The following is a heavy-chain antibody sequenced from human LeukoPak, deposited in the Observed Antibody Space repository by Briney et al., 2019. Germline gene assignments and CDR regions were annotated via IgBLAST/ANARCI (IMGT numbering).Heavy chain of an antibody. CDR3: ARGYSPTMRTTGNDY. CDR2: MNPNSGNT. J-gene: IGHJ4*02. D-gene: IGHD1-1*01. CDR1: GGTFSSYA. V-gene: IGHV1-8*02. Sequence: ASVKVSCKASGGTFSSYAINWVRQATGQGLEWMGWMNPNSGNTGYVRKFQGRVTMTSDTSISTAYMELHSLRSEDTAVYYCARGYSPTMRTTGNDYWGQGTLVTVSS.